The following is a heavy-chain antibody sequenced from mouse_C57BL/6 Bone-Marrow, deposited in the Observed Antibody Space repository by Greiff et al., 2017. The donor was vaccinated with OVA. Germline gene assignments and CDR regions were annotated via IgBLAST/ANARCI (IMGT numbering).Heavy chain of an antibody. Sequence: EVKLVESGPGLVKPSQSLSLTCSVTGYSITSGYYWNWIRQFPGNKLEWMGYISYDGSNNYNPSLKNRISITRDTSKNQFFLKLNSVTTEDTATYYCASGGSRYWGQGTTLTVSS. J-gene: IGHJ2*01. CDR1: GYSITSGYY. CDR2: ISYDGSN. CDR3: ASGGSRY. V-gene: IGHV3-6*01. D-gene: IGHD1-1*01.